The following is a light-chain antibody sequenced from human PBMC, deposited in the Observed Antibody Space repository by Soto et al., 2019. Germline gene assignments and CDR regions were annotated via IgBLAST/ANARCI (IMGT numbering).Light chain of an antibody. CDR3: AAWDDSLSGPV. J-gene: IGLJ3*02. Sequence: QAVVTQPPSASGTPGQRVTISCSGSSSNIGSKSVNWYQQLPGTAPKLLIHSNSQRPSGVPDRFSGSKSGTSAYLAISGLQSEDDADYHCAAWDDSLSGPVFGGGTKLTVL. CDR1: SSNIGSKS. CDR2: SNS. V-gene: IGLV1-44*01.